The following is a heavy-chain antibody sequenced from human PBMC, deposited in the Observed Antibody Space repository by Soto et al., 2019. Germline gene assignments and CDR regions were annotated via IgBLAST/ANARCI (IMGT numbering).Heavy chain of an antibody. CDR1: GGTFRNYL. Sequence: QVQLVQSGTEVKKPGSSVKVSCKASGGTFRNYLINWLRQAPGQGLEWMGSIFPLTDIPDYAQNFQARLTISADKSTSTAYMELSSLTSDDTAMYFCARGPLVVLNYFESWGQGTLVTVSS. J-gene: IGHJ4*02. CDR3: ARGPLVVLNYFES. CDR2: IFPLTDIP. V-gene: IGHV1-69*02.